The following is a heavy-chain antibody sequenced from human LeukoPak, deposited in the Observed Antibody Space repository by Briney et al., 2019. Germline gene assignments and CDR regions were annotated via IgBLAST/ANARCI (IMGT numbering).Heavy chain of an antibody. D-gene: IGHD2-21*02. CDR1: GYTFTNYH. CDR2: INPDTGDK. Sequence: ASVKVSCKASGYTFTNYHNNWVRQASGQGLEWMTWINPDTGDKGYARKFQDRVTITTDTSISTAYMELSSLSSEDTAVYFCARTTSMTASGYDYWGQGTLVTVSS. CDR3: ARTTSMTASGYDY. J-gene: IGHJ4*02. V-gene: IGHV1-8*03.